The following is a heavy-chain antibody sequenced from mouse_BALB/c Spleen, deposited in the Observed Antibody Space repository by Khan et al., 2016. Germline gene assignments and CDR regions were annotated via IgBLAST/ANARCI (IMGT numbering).Heavy chain of an antibody. V-gene: IGHV14-3*02. Sequence: EVQLQESGAELVKPGASVKLSCTASGFNIKDTYMHWVKQRPEQGLEWIGRIDPANGNTKYDPKFQDKATVTSETSSNTAYLQLSSLTSEDTAVYYCARGGYGWFAYWGQGTLVTVSA. J-gene: IGHJ3*01. D-gene: IGHD2-14*01. CDR1: GFNIKDTY. CDR2: IDPANGNT. CDR3: ARGGYGWFAY.